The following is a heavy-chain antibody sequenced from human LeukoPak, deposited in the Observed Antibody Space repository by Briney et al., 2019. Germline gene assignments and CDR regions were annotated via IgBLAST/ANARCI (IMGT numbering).Heavy chain of an antibody. J-gene: IGHJ4*02. CDR2: IYYSGST. V-gene: IGHV4-59*01. CDR1: GGSISSYY. D-gene: IGHD3-22*01. CDR3: AREFSGSSGYGH. Sequence: SETLSLTCTVSGGSISSYYWSWIRQPPGKGLEWIGYIYYSGSTNYNPSLKSRVTISVDTSKNQFSLKLSSVTAADTAVYYCAREFSGSSGYGHWGQGTLVTVSS.